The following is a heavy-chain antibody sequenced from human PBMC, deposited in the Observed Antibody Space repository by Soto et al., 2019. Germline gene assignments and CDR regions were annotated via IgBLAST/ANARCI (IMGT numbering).Heavy chain of an antibody. Sequence: QVQLVESGGGVVQPGRSLRLSCAASGFTFSSYGMHWVRQAPGKGLEWVAVIWYDGSNKYYADSVKGRFTISRDNSKNTLSLQMSSLRGEDTAVYYCATGYSIGWYYFDYWGQGTLVTVSS. J-gene: IGHJ4*02. CDR1: GFTFSSYG. CDR3: ATGYSIGWYYFDY. D-gene: IGHD6-19*01. V-gene: IGHV3-33*01. CDR2: IWYDGSNK.